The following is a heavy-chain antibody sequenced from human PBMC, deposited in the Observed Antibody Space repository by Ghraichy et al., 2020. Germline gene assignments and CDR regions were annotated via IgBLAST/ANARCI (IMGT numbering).Heavy chain of an antibody. V-gene: IGHV3-30*02. J-gene: IGHJ4*01. CDR2: VRYDGSNK. CDR1: GFSFRTYG. Sequence: GGSLRLSCAASGFSFRTYGMNWVRQAPGKGLEWVALVRYDGSNKYYADSMKGRFTISRDNSKNTVYLQMSSLRASTKGPSVFPLAPCSRSTSESTAALGCLVKDYW. CDR3: PLAPCSRSTSESTAALGCLVKDY. D-gene: IGHD6-25*01.